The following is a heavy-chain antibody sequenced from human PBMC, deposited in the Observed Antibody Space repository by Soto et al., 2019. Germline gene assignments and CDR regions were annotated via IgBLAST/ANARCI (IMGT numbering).Heavy chain of an antibody. D-gene: IGHD3-3*01. J-gene: IGHJ6*02. Sequence: EVQLVESGGGLVQPGGSLRLSCAASGFTLNTYWMSWVRQAPGKGLEWVAYIKQDGSEEYYVDSVKGRFTISRDNAKNSLYLQMNSLRAEDTAVYYCVRVELWSGYYTGMDVWGQGTTVTVSS. V-gene: IGHV3-7*01. CDR3: VRVELWSGYYTGMDV. CDR1: GFTLNTYW. CDR2: IKQDGSEE.